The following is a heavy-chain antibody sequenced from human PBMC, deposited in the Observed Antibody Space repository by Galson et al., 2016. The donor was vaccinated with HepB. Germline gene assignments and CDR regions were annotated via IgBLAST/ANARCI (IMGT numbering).Heavy chain of an antibody. CDR3: ATGIFLESTGFFYNFDY. V-gene: IGHV1-24*01. J-gene: IGHJ4*02. CDR1: GFNLDELA. CDR2: FTPEGDEM. D-gene: IGHD3-22*01. Sequence: SVKVSCKVSGFNLDELAIHWVRQAPGKGLEWMGGFTPEGDEMDYAQYFKDRVTMTEDTSKDTAYMLLSGLRSEESAIYFCATGIFLESTGFFYNFDYWGQGALVTVSS.